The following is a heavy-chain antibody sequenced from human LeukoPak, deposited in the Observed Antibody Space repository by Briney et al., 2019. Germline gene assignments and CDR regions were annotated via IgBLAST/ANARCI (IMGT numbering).Heavy chain of an antibody. Sequence: GGSLRLSCAASGFTFSSDAMSWVRQAPGKGLEWVSAISGGGTYYADSVKGRFTISRDNAKNSLYLQMNSLRAEDTAVYYCAELGITMIGGVWGKGTTVTISS. CDR1: GFTFSSDA. J-gene: IGHJ6*04. CDR3: AELGITMIGGV. CDR2: ISGGGT. D-gene: IGHD3-10*02. V-gene: IGHV3-23*01.